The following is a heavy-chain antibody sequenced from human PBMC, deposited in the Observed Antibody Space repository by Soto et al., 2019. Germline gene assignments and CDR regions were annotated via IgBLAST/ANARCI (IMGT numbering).Heavy chain of an antibody. D-gene: IGHD6-13*01. J-gene: IGHJ3*02. CDR1: GGYISGYY. CDR3: ARQLEGPGSYSYDI. Sequence: QLQLQESGPGLVKPSETLSLICTVSGGYISGYYWNWIRQPPGKGLEWIGFVYDSGTSYNPSLTSRLTISIDTSKTQFSLTLSSVTAADKAVYYCARQLEGPGSYSYDIWGQGTMVTVSS. CDR2: VYDSGT. V-gene: IGHV4-59*01.